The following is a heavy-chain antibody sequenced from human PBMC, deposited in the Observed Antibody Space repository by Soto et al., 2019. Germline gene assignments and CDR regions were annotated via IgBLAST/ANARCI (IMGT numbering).Heavy chain of an antibody. CDR2: ISYRGIT. Sequence: QVQLQESGPGLEKPSQTLSLTCTVSGASISSGAYYCSWIRHFPGKGLEWIGDISYRGITHYNPPLNSRVTISRDTSENQCSLKVNSVTAADTAVYYCARMSATGTRWFDSWGQGTQVTVSS. J-gene: IGHJ5*01. CDR3: ARMSATGTRWFDS. CDR1: GASISSGAYY. V-gene: IGHV4-31*03. D-gene: IGHD3-9*01.